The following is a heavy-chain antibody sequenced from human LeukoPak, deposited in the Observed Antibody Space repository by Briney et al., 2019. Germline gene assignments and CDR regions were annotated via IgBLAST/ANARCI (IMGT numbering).Heavy chain of an antibody. D-gene: IGHD3-10*01. CDR1: GGSFSGYY. J-gene: IGHJ4*02. CDR2: INHSGST. CDR3: AREVGTIWFGELSPYFDY. V-gene: IGHV4-34*01. Sequence: SETLSLTCAVYGGSFSGYYWGWIRQPPGKGLEWIGEINHSGSTNYNPSLKSRVTISVDTSKNQFSLKLSSVTAADTAVYYCAREVGTIWFGELSPYFDYWGQGTLVTVSS.